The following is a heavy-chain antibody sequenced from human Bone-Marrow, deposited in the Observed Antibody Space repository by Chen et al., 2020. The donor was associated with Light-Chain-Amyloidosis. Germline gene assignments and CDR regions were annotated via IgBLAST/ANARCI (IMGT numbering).Heavy chain of an antibody. Sequence: EVQLEQSGPEVKKPGESLKISCKGSGYTFPNYWIGWVRQMPGKGLEWMGVIYPDDSDASYSPSFEGQVTFSADKSITTAYLQWRSLKASDTAMYDCARRRDGYNFDYWGQGTLVTVSS. D-gene: IGHD5-12*01. CDR3: ARRRDGYNFDY. V-gene: IGHV5-51*01. CDR1: GYTFPNYW. J-gene: IGHJ4*02. CDR2: IYPDDSDA.